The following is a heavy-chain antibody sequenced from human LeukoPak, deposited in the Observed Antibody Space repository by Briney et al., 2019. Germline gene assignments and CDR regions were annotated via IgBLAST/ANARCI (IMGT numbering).Heavy chain of an antibody. D-gene: IGHD3-10*01. J-gene: IGHJ5*02. Sequence: ASVKVSRKASGYTFTSYAMHWVRQAPGQRLEWMGWINAGNGNTKYSQKFQGRVTITRDTSASTAYMELSSLRSEDTAVYYCARDRAVRGVIFWFDPWGQGTLVTVSS. CDR3: ARDRAVRGVIFWFDP. CDR1: GYTFTSYA. CDR2: INAGNGNT. V-gene: IGHV1-3*01.